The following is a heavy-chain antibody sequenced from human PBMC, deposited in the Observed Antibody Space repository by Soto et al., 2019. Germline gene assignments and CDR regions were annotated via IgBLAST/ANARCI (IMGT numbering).Heavy chain of an antibody. D-gene: IGHD5-18*01. CDR3: ATSVDRDTTKGDGFDI. Sequence: GESLTISCTGSGYSFTSYWIGWVRQMPGKGLEWMGFIYPGDSDTRYRPSLQGQVPISADKPITTAYMQWTTLKASDTAMYYCATSVDRDTTKGDGFDIWGQGTTVTVSS. CDR1: GYSFTSYW. V-gene: IGHV5-51*04. J-gene: IGHJ3*02. CDR2: IYPGDSDT.